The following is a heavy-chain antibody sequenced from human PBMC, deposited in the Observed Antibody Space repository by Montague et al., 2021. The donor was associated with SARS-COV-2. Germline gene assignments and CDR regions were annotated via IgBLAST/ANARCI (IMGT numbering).Heavy chain of an antibody. CDR3: ARKGSGRSDLAY. CDR1: GDSFSTDNW. Sequence: SETLSLTCVVSGDSFSTDNWSTWVRLPPGKGLEWVGEIHHTGSNKYKPSLNSRVSMSVDKSWNQFPLRLTSVTAADTAFYYCARKGSGRSDLAYWGQGTMVTVSA. CDR2: IHHTGSN. D-gene: IGHD1-26*01. V-gene: IGHV4-4*02. J-gene: IGHJ4*02.